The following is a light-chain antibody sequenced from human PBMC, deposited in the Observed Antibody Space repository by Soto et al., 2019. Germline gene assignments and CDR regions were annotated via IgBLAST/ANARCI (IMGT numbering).Light chain of an antibody. Sequence: EIVMTQSPATLSVSPGERATLSCRSSQSVSSNVAWYQQKPIQTPRLLIYGASTSATGLPASFSGSGSGTDFTLSISSVQSEDFAVYSWQQYNNWPQTFGQGTKLEIK. CDR1: QSVSSN. J-gene: IGKJ2*01. V-gene: IGKV3-15*01. CDR3: QQYNNWPQT. CDR2: GAS.